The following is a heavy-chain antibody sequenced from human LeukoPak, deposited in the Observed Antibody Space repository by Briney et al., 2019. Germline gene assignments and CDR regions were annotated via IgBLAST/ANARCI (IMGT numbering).Heavy chain of an antibody. Sequence: TSETLSLTCTVSGGSISSYCWSWIRQPPGKGLEWIGYIYYSGSTNYNPSLKSRITISVDTSKNQFSLKLSSVTAADTAVYYCARGRGYYDSSGYYYGGLDYWGQGTLVTVSS. CDR1: GGSISSYC. J-gene: IGHJ4*02. V-gene: IGHV4-59*01. CDR3: ARGRGYYDSSGYYYGGLDY. D-gene: IGHD3-22*01. CDR2: IYYSGST.